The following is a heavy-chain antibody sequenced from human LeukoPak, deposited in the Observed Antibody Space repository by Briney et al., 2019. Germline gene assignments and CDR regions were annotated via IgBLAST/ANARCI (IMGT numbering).Heavy chain of an antibody. CDR3: VKSMSGLNDY. Sequence: GGSLRLSCAASGFTFSSYWMSWVRQAPGKGLEWVANIKQDGSEEYYVDSVKGRFTISRDNAKNTLYLQMNSLRAEDTAVYYCVKSMSGLNDYWGQGTLVTVSS. CDR1: GFTFSSYW. D-gene: IGHD3-3*01. J-gene: IGHJ4*02. V-gene: IGHV3-7*01. CDR2: IKQDGSEE.